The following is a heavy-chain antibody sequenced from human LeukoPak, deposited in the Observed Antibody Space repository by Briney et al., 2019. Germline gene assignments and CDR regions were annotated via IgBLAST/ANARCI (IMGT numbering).Heavy chain of an antibody. V-gene: IGHV4-30-4*01. J-gene: IGHJ3*02. Sequence: SETLSLTCTVPGGSISSGDYYWSWIRQPPGKGLEWIGYIYYSGSTYYNPSLKSRVTISVDTSKNQFSLKLSSVTAADTAVYYCASGYCSSTSCYGWFGELLARGAFDIWGQGTMVTVSS. CDR3: ASGYCSSTSCYGWFGELLARGAFDI. CDR2: IYYSGST. CDR1: GGSISSGDYY. D-gene: IGHD2-2*01.